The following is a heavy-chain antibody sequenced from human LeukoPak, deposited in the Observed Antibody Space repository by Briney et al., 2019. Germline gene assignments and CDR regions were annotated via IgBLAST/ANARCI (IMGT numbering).Heavy chain of an antibody. D-gene: IGHD5-12*01. CDR2: IYSGGST. V-gene: IGHV3-53*04. J-gene: IGHJ6*02. CDR1: GFTFSSNY. CDR3: ARDRFKYSGYDQYYYYYGMDV. Sequence: PGGSLRLSCAASGFTFSSNYMSWVRQAPGKGLEWVSVIYSGGSTYYADSVKGRFTISRHNSKNTLYLQMNSLRAEDTAVYYCARDRFKYSGYDQYYYYYGMDVWGQGTTVTVSS.